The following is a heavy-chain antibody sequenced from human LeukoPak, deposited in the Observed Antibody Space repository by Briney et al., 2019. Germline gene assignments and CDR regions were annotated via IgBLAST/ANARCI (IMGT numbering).Heavy chain of an antibody. J-gene: IGHJ4*02. CDR1: GFTFSTYS. CDR2: ISGSSTYI. V-gene: IGHV3-21*01. D-gene: IGHD6-19*01. Sequence: PGGSLRLSCAASGFTFSTYSMNWVRQAPGKGREWVSSISGSSTYIYYADSVKGRFTISRDNAKNSLYLHMNSLRAEDTAVYYCASEETTNGGWTPNYWGQGTLVTVSS. CDR3: ASEETTNGGWTPNY.